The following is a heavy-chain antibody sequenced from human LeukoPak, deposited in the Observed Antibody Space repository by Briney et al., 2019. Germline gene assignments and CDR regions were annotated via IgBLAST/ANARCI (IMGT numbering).Heavy chain of an antibody. J-gene: IGHJ5*02. V-gene: IGHV1-2*02. CDR1: GYTFTGYY. CDR2: INPNSGGT. Sequence: GASVKVSCKASGYTFTGYYMHWVRRAPGQGLEWMGWINPNSGGTNYAQKFQGRVTMTRDTSISTAYMELSRLRSDDTAVYYCARGGIVGALNWFDPWGQGTLVTVSS. D-gene: IGHD1-26*01. CDR3: ARGGIVGALNWFDP.